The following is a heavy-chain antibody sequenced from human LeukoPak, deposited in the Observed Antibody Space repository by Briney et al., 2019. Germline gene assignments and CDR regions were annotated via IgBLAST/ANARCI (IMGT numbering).Heavy chain of an antibody. V-gene: IGHV3-23*01. CDR1: GFTFSSYA. D-gene: IGHD3-10*01. Sequence: GGSLRLSCAASGFTFSSYAMSWVRQAPGKGLGWVSAISGSGGSTYYADSVKGRFTISRDNSKNTLYLQMNSLRAEDTAVYYCAKDKSYYYDSGSYGLDYWGQGTLVTVSS. CDR2: ISGSGGST. CDR3: AKDKSYYYDSGSYGLDY. J-gene: IGHJ4*02.